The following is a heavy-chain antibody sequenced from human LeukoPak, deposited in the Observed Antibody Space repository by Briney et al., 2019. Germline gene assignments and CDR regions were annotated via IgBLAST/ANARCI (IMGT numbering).Heavy chain of an antibody. V-gene: IGHV3-23*01. J-gene: IGHJ4*02. D-gene: IGHD3-22*01. Sequence: PGGSLRLSCAASGFTFSSYAMSWVRQAPGKGLEWVSAISGSGGSTYYADSVKGRFTISRDNSKNMLYLQMNSLRAEDTAVYYCAKVRYDSSGYQSPYFDYWGQGILVTVSS. CDR1: GFTFSSYA. CDR2: ISGSGGST. CDR3: AKVRYDSSGYQSPYFDY.